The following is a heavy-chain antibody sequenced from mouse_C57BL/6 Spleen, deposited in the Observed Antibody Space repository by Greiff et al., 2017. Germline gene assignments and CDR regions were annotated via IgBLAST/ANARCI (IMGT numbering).Heavy chain of an antibody. V-gene: IGHV1-61*01. CDR1: GYTFTSYW. CDR2: IYPSDSET. CDR3: AREDYDGFAY. D-gene: IGHD2-4*01. J-gene: IGHJ3*01. Sequence: QVHVKQSGAELVRPGSSVKLSCTASGYTFTSYWMDWVKQRPGQGLEWIGNIYPSDSETHYNQKFQDKATLTVDKSSSTAYMQLSSLTSEDSAVYYCAREDYDGFAYWGQGTLVTVSA.